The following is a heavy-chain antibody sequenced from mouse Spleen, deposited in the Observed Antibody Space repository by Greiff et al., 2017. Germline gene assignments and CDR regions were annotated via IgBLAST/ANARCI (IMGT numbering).Heavy chain of an antibody. V-gene: IGHV5-6-2*01. D-gene: IGHD3-3*01. CDR1: GFTFSSYS. CDR2: INSNGGST. CDR3: ARHGRGTFFFAY. Sequence: VQLVESGGGLVKPGASLKLSCAASGFTFSSYSMSWVRQTPEKRLEWVAAINSNGGSTYYPDTVKDRFTISRDNAKNTPYLQMSSLRSEDSALYACARHGRGTFFFAYWGQGTLVTVSA. J-gene: IGHJ3*01.